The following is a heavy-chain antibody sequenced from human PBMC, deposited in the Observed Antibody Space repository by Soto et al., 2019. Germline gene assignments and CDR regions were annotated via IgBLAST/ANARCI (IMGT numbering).Heavy chain of an antibody. V-gene: IGHV1-2*02. CDR2: IGPESGAT. CDR3: GGGRSGQIVVFY. J-gene: IGHJ4*02. Sequence: ASVKVSCKASGYTFTGHYIHWVRQAPEQGPEWMGEIGPESGATRYAQRFQGRVTMTRDMSITTVYMELNNLSPDDTAVYYCGGGRSGQIVVFYWGQGTPVTVSS. D-gene: IGHD1-26*01. CDR1: GYTFTGHY.